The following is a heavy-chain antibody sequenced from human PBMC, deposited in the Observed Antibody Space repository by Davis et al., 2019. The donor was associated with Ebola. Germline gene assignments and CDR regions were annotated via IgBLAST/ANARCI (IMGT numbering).Heavy chain of an antibody. CDR1: GFTFSSYS. CDR3: ARDNYGGNPGLLDYFDY. D-gene: IGHD4-23*01. Sequence: PGGSLRLSCAASGFTFSSYSMNWVRQAPGKGLEWVSSISSSSSYIYYADSVKGRFTISRDNAKNSLYLQMNSLRAEDTAVYYCARDNYGGNPGLLDYFDYWGQGTLVTVSS. CDR2: ISSSSSYI. J-gene: IGHJ4*02. V-gene: IGHV3-21*01.